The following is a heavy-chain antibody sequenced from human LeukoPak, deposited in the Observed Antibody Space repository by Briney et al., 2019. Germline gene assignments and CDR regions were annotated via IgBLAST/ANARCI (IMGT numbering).Heavy chain of an antibody. CDR2: IYYSGST. CDR3: ARGIGGGYYGSGSYPDY. CDR1: GGAISSSSHY. Sequence: PSETLSLTCTVSGGAISSSSHYWSWIRQHPGKGLEWIGYIYYSGSTYYNPSLKSRVTISVDTSKNQFSLKLSSVTAADTAVYYCARGIGGGYYGSGSYPDYWGQGTLVTVSS. D-gene: IGHD3-10*01. J-gene: IGHJ4*02. V-gene: IGHV4-31*03.